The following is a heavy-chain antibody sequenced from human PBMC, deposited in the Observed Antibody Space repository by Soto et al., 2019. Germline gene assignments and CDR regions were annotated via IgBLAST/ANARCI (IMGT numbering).Heavy chain of an antibody. V-gene: IGHV1-18*01. Sequence: ASVKVSCKASGYTFTSYGISWVRQAPGQGLEWMGWISAYNGNTNYAQKLQGRVTMTTDTSTSTAYMELRSLRFDDTAVYYCARDCSGGSCFDYWGQGTLVTVSS. CDR1: GYTFTSYG. J-gene: IGHJ4*02. D-gene: IGHD2-15*01. CDR3: ARDCSGGSCFDY. CDR2: ISAYNGNT.